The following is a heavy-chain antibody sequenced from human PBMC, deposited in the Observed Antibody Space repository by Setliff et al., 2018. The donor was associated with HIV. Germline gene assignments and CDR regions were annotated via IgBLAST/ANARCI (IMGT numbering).Heavy chain of an antibody. CDR3: AKDLIAVAGYNWFDP. CDR2: ISWNSGSI. D-gene: IGHD6-19*01. CDR1: GFTFDDYA. Sequence: LRLSCAASGFTFDDYAMHWVRQAPGKGLEWVSGISWNSGSIGYADSVKGRFTISRDNSKNTLYLQMNSLRAEDTAVYYCAKDLIAVAGYNWFDPWGQGTLVTVSS. V-gene: IGHV3-9*01. J-gene: IGHJ5*02.